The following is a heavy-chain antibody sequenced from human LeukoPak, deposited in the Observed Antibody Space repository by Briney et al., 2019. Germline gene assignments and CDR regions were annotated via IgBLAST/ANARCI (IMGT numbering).Heavy chain of an antibody. V-gene: IGHV4-59*01. D-gene: IGHD4-17*01. CDR2: IYYSGST. CDR1: GGSISSSY. CDR3: ARSVTTPAYDAFDI. Sequence: SETLCLTCTVSGGSISSSYWSRIRQPPGKGLEWIGYIYYSGSTNYNPSLKSRVTISVDTSKNQFSLKLSSVTAADTAVYYCARSVTTPAYDAFDIWGQGTMVSVSS. J-gene: IGHJ3*02.